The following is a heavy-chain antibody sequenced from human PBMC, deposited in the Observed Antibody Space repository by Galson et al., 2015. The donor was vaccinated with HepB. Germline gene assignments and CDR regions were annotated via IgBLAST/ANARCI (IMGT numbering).Heavy chain of an antibody. Sequence: SVKVSCKASGYMFTGYYMHWVRQAPGQGLEWMGWINPHSGGTNYAQKFQGRVTMTRDMSISTAYMELSRLRSDDTAVYYCARETGVVVAATHYYGMDVWGQGTTVTVSS. D-gene: IGHD2-15*01. CDR3: ARETGVVVAATHYYGMDV. CDR2: INPHSGGT. V-gene: IGHV1-2*02. CDR1: GYMFTGYY. J-gene: IGHJ6*02.